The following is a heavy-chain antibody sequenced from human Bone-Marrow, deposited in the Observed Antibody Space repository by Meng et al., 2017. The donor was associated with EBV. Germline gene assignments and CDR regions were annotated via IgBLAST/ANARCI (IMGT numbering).Heavy chain of an antibody. CDR3: ARAPLHGDYLFDY. Sequence: QVQVVQSGAAVKKPGSSGKVSCRASGGNFRRSAISWQRQAPGQGLEWMGGFLPILGAPNYAQKFQDRVTITADESTSTSYMELSSLTSDDTAVYYCARAPLHGDYLFDYWGQGTLVTVSS. V-gene: IGHV1-69*01. CDR2: FLPILGAP. J-gene: IGHJ4*02. D-gene: IGHD4-17*01. CDR1: GGNFRRSA.